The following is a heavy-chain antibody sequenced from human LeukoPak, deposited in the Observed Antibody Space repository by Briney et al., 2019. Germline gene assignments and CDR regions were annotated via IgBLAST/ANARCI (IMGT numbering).Heavy chain of an antibody. CDR2: MSPNSGNT. CDR1: GYTLTSFD. V-gene: IGHV1-8*02. CDR3: ARAGGYCGRISCPYYFDY. J-gene: IGHJ4*02. D-gene: IGHD2-15*01. Sequence: ASVKVSCKASGYTLTSFDINWVRQATGQGLEWMGWMSPNSGNTGYAQKFQGRVTMTRNTSISTAYMELSSLRSGDTAVYYCARAGGYCGRISCPYYFDYWGQGSLVAVSS.